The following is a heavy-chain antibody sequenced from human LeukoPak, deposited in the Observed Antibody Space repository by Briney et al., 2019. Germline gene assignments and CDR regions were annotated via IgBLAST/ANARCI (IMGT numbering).Heavy chain of an antibody. V-gene: IGHV4-39*01. CDR2: IYYSGST. D-gene: IGHD6-13*01. J-gene: IGHJ4*02. CDR1: GASISSSSYY. CDR3: ARGGSSWYDYFGY. Sequence: SETLSLTCTVSGASISSSSYYWGWIRQPPGKGLEWIGSIYYSGSTHYNPSLKSRVTISVDTSKNQFSLKLSYVAAEDTAVYYCARGGSSWYDYFGYWGQGTLVTVSS.